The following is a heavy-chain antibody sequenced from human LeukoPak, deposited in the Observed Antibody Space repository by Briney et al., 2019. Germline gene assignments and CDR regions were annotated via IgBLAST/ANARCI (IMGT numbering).Heavy chain of an antibody. CDR3: ARGVSMIVVVIHDWYFDL. CDR1: GGSNSSSSYY. CDR2: IYYSGRT. D-gene: IGHD3-22*01. V-gene: IGHV4-39*01. Sequence: SETLSLTCTVSGGSNSSSSYYWGWIRQPPGKGLEWIGNIYYSGRTYYNPSLKSRVTISVDTSKNQFSLKLSSVTATDTAVYYCARGVSMIVVVIHDWYFDLWGRGTLVTVSS. J-gene: IGHJ2*01.